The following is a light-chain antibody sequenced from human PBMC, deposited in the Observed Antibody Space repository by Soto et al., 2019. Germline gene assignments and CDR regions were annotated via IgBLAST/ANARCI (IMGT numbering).Light chain of an antibody. Sequence: EIVLTQSPGTLSLSPGEKAILSCRASQSIAPNYLAWYQQKPGQAPRLLIYGASSRATGIPDRFSGSGSGTDFTLTISSLQAEDFATYYCQQTRSYPSTFGGGTKVDIK. CDR1: QSIAPNY. CDR3: QQTRSYPST. CDR2: GAS. J-gene: IGKJ4*01. V-gene: IGKV3-20*01.